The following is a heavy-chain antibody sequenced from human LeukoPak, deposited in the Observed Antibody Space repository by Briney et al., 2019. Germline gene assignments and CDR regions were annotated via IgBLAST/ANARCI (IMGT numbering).Heavy chain of an antibody. Sequence: SETLSLTCTVSGGSISSYYWSWIRQPPGKGLEWIGYIYYSGSTNYNPSLKSRVTISVDTSKNQFSLKLSSVTAADTAVYYCARDDYGGTGWFDPWGQGTLVTVSS. CDR2: IYYSGST. J-gene: IGHJ5*02. CDR1: GGSISSYY. CDR3: ARDDYGGTGWFDP. V-gene: IGHV4-59*01. D-gene: IGHD4-23*01.